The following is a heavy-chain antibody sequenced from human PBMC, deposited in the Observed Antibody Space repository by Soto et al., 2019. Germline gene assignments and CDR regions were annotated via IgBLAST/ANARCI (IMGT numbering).Heavy chain of an antibody. J-gene: IGHJ4*02. Sequence: GGSLRLSCAASGFTFSSYAMHWVRQAPGKGLEWVAVISYDGSNKYYADSVKGRFTISRDNSKNTLYLQMNSLRAEDTAVYYCAREGGINMIVVLRGYFDYWGQGTLVTVSS. CDR1: GFTFSSYA. CDR3: AREGGINMIVVLRGYFDY. V-gene: IGHV3-30-3*01. CDR2: ISYDGSNK. D-gene: IGHD3-22*01.